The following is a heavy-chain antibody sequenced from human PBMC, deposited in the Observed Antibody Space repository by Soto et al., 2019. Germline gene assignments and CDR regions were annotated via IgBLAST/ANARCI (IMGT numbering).Heavy chain of an antibody. CDR1: GFPFTPFW. J-gene: IGHJ3*01. D-gene: IGHD3-16*01. Sequence: EVQLVESGGGLVQPGESLRLSCAASGFPFTPFWMHWVRQAPGKGLEWLSHINSDGSTKVYAVSVKGRFSISRDNAKNTLYLQLNSLKVEDTAVYYCVRDRGSPDSFDSWGRGTMVTVSS. CDR2: INSDGSTK. V-gene: IGHV3-74*01. CDR3: VRDRGSPDSFDS.